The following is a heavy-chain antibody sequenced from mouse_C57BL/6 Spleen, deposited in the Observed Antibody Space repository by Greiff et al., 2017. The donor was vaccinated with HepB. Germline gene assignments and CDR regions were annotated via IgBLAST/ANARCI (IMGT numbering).Heavy chain of an antibody. Sequence: QVQLQQSGAELVKPGASVKMSCKASGYTFTSYWITWVKQRPGQGLEWIGDIYPGSGSTNYNEKFKSKATLTVDTSSSTAYMQLSSLTSEDSAVYYCARSGGDYGRDFDYWGQGTTLTVSS. J-gene: IGHJ2*01. CDR1: GYTFTSYW. V-gene: IGHV1-55*01. CDR3: ARSGGDYGRDFDY. CDR2: IYPGSGST. D-gene: IGHD1-1*01.